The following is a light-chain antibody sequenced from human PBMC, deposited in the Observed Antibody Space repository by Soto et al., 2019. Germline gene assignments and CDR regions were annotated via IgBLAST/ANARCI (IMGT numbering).Light chain of an antibody. J-gene: IGLJ2*01. CDR2: EVT. CDR1: SSDVGGYNY. CDR3: SSYTRTKTLL. V-gene: IGLV2-14*01. Sequence: QSALTQPASVSGSPGQSITLSCTGTSSDVGGYNYVSWYQQHSGKAPKLMIYEVTNRPSGVSNRFSGSKSGNTASLTISGLQAEDEAEYYCSSYTRTKTLLFGGGTKLTVL.